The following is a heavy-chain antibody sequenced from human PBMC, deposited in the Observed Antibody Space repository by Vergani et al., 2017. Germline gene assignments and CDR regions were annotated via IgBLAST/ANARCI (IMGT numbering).Heavy chain of an antibody. V-gene: IGHV1-69*01. CDR3: ARTSGSYYDHYFDY. CDR1: GYTFSTYD. D-gene: IGHD1-26*01. Sequence: QAQLVQSGAEVKKPGASVKVSCKASGYTFSTYDISWVRQAPGQGLEWMGGIIPLFGTANYAQKFQGRVTITADESTSTAYMELSSLRSEDTAVYYCARTSGSYYDHYFDYWGQGTLVTVSS. J-gene: IGHJ4*02. CDR2: IIPLFGTA.